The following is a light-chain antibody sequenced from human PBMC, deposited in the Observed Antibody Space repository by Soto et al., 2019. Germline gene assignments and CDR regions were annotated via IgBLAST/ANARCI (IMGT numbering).Light chain of an antibody. J-gene: IGLJ1*01. V-gene: IGLV1-40*01. Sequence: QPVLTQPPSVSGAPGQRVTISCTGSSSNIGAGYDVHWYQQLPGTAPKLLIYGNSNRPSGVPDRFSGSKSGTSASLAITGLQAEDEADYSCQSYDSSLSGWVFGTGTKLTVL. CDR2: GNS. CDR3: QSYDSSLSGWV. CDR1: SSNIGAGYD.